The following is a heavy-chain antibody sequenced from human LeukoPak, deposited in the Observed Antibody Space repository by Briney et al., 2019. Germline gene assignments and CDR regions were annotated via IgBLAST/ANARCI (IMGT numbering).Heavy chain of an antibody. CDR2: IRSKAYGGTT. Sequence: GGSLRLSCTASGFTFGDYAMSWFRQAPGKGLEWVGFIRSKAYGGTTEYAASVKGRFTISRDDSKSIAYLQMNSLRTEDTAVYYCTSHYYDSSGYYYGRFDPWGQGTLVTVSS. CDR1: GFTFGDYA. D-gene: IGHD3-22*01. J-gene: IGHJ5*02. CDR3: TSHYYDSSGYYYGRFDP. V-gene: IGHV3-49*03.